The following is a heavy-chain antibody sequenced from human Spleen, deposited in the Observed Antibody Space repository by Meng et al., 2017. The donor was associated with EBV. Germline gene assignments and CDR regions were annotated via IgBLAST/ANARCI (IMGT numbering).Heavy chain of an antibody. CDR2: IYHSGTT. V-gene: IGHV4-4*02. J-gene: IGHJ4*01. CDR3: TRLGGSFDFWI. D-gene: IGHD3-3*01. Sequence: LQEWGPGVWKPSVTLSLTWAVSGGSISDNYWWSWVRQVPGKGLEWIGEIYHSGTTSTNPSLRSRITLSLDKSKNEFSLQLNSVTAADTAIYFCTRLGGSFDFWIWGHGTLVTVSS. CDR1: GGSISDNYW.